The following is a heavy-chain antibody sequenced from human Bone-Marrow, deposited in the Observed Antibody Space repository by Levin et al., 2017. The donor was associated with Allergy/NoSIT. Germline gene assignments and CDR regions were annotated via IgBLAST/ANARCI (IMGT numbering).Heavy chain of an antibody. CDR2: IWYDGSYK. CDR3: ARDRRSEVATIEIEDFDL. CDR1: GFTFSRYG. D-gene: IGHD5-24*01. Sequence: PGGSLRLSCAASGFTFSRYGMHWVRQAPGKGLEWVAGIWYDGSYKIYAESVKGRFTVSRDNSKNTLYLQMNSLRVEDTSLYYCARDRRSEVATIEIEDFDLWGQGTLVTVSS. J-gene: IGHJ5*02. V-gene: IGHV3-33*01.